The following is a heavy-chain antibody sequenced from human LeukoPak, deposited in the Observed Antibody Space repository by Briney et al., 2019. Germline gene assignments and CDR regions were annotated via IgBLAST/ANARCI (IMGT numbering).Heavy chain of an antibody. Sequence: PSETLSLTCAVYGGSFSGYYWSWIRQPPGKGLERIGEINHSGSTNYNPSLKSRVTISVDTSKNQFSLKLSSVTAADTAVYYCARGRAVYYDYVWGSYRYFPNMDVWGKGTTVTVSS. CDR1: GGSFSGYY. D-gene: IGHD3-16*02. J-gene: IGHJ6*03. V-gene: IGHV4-34*01. CDR2: INHSGST. CDR3: ARGRAVYYDYVWGSYRYFPNMDV.